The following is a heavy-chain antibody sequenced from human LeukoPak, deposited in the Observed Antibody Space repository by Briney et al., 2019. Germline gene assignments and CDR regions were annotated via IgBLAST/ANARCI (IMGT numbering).Heavy chain of an antibody. D-gene: IGHD2-2*01. CDR2: IYYSGST. J-gene: IGHJ5*02. V-gene: IGHV4-61*01. CDR1: GGSVSSGSYY. CDR3: ASIYCSSTSCHNWFDP. Sequence: SETLSLTCTVSGGSVSSGSYYWSWIRQPSGKGLEWIGYIYYSGSTNYNPSLKSRVTISVDTSKNQFYLKLSSVTAADTAVYYCASIYCSSTSCHNWFDPWGQGTLVTVSS.